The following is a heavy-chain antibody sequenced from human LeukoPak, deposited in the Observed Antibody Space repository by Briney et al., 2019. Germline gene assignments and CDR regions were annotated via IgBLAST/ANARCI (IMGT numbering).Heavy chain of an antibody. V-gene: IGHV4-59*11. D-gene: IGHD3-3*01. CDR1: GGSLSSHY. J-gene: IGHJ4*02. Sequence: SETLSLTCTVSGGSLSSHYWSWIRQPPGKGLEWIGYIYYSGTTNYNPSLKSRVTISVDTSKNQFSLKLSSVTAADTAVYYCVTTGTHYFDYWGQGTLVTVSS. CDR2: IYYSGTT. CDR3: VTTGTHYFDY.